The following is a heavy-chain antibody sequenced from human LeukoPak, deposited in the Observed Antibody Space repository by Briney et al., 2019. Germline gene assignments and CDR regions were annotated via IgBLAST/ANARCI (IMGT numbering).Heavy chain of an antibody. CDR3: ARENSSSWLWYFDY. Sequence: GGSLRLSCAASGFTFSSYAMSWVRQAPGKGLEWVSVIYSGGSTYYADSVKGRFTISRDNSKNTLYLQMNSLRAEDTAVYYCARENSSSWLWYFDYWGQGTLVTVPS. CDR1: GFTFSSYA. V-gene: IGHV3-53*01. CDR2: IYSGGST. J-gene: IGHJ4*02. D-gene: IGHD6-13*01.